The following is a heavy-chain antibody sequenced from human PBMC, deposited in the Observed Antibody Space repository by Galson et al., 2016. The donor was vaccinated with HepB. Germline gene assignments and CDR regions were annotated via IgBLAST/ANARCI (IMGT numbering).Heavy chain of an antibody. V-gene: IGHV3-30*18. D-gene: IGHD3-3*01. J-gene: IGHJ6*02. CDR3: AKGLYNDFWSGIPPYYDYVMDV. CDR1: GFTFSSYG. CDR2: VSFDGSQK. Sequence: SLRLSCAASGFTFSSYGMHWVRQAPGQGLEWVAVVSFDGSQKYYPDSVKGRFAISGDNSKNTLFLHVSSLSSEDTAVYYCAKGLYNDFWSGIPPYYDYVMDVWGQGTTVTVSS.